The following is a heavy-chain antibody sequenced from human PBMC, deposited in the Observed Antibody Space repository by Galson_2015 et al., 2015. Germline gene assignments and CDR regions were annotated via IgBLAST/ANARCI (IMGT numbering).Heavy chain of an antibody. CDR1: GFTFSSDW. J-gene: IGHJ4*02. CDR2: INSDGTSK. Sequence: SLRLSCAASGFTFSSDWRHWVRQAPGKGLVWISRINSDGTSKTYADSVKGRFTISRDNAKNTLYLQMNSLRAEDTAVYYCARDPLWDRTVGFDYWGQGTLVPVSS. CDR3: ARDPLWDRTVGFDY. D-gene: IGHD3-16*01. V-gene: IGHV3-74*01.